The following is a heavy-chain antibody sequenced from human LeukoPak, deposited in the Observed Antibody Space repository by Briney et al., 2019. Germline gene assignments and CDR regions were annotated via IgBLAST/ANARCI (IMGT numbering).Heavy chain of an antibody. D-gene: IGHD2-2*03. J-gene: IGHJ6*03. CDR3: ATHGSAHYYMDV. CDR2: ITGSGSGT. CDR1: GFTFSSNP. V-gene: IGHV3-23*01. Sequence: GSLRLSCAASGFTFSSNPMSGVRQAPGKGLEGVSGITGSGSGTYYADSMKGRFTISRDNSKNTLHLQMNSLRAEETAVYYCATHGSAHYYMDVWGKGTTVTISS.